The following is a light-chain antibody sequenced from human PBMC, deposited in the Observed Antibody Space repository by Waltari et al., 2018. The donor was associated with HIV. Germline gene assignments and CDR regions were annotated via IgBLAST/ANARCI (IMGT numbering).Light chain of an antibody. CDR2: RNN. Sequence: QSVLTQPPSASGTPRQRVTISCSGGSSNLGNNHVYWYQQFPGTAPKLLIYRNNQRPSGVPDRFSGSKSGTSASLVISGLRSEDEADYYCAAWDDSLSGVFGGGTKVTVL. CDR3: AAWDDSLSGV. J-gene: IGLJ2*01. V-gene: IGLV1-47*01. CDR1: SSNLGNNH.